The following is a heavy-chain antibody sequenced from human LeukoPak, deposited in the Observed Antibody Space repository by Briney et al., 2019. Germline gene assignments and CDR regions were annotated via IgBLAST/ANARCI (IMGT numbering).Heavy chain of an antibody. J-gene: IGHJ4*02. CDR2: IYYSGST. Sequence: PSQTLSLTCTVSGGSISSGGYYWSWIRQHPGKGLEWIGYIYYSGSTYYNPSLKSRVTISVDTSKNQFSLKLSSVTAADTAVYYRARERVDGDYDDSLDYWGQGTLVTVSS. CDR3: ARERVDGDYDDSLDY. D-gene: IGHD4-17*01. V-gene: IGHV4-31*03. CDR1: GGSISSGGYY.